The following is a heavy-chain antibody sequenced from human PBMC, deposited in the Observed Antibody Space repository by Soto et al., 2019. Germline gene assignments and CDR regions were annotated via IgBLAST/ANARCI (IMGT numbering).Heavy chain of an antibody. V-gene: IGHV3-48*02. CDR1: KFTFIHYT. CDR2: INSRGTTI. J-gene: IGHJ6*02. D-gene: IGHD3-10*01. Sequence: PGRFLTLDCAVSKFTFIHYTMNWVSKTPEKGLELLSYINSRGTTIYYADSVKVRFTISRDNVNRSLNLQMQSLRDEDTVIFYCSRGIRRGSNSYYGMDVWGPGPTVPAS. CDR3: SRGIRRGSNSYYGMDV.